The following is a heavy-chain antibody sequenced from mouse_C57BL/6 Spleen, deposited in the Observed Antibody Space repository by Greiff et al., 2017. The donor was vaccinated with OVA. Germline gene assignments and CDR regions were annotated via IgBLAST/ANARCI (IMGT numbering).Heavy chain of an antibody. D-gene: IGHD2-3*01. CDR1: GYAFSSSW. Sequence: QVQLQQSGPELVKPGASVKISCKASGYAFSSSWMNWVKQRPGKGLEWIGRIYPGDGDTNYNGKFKGKATLTADKSSSTAYMQLSSLTSEDSAVYFCARWDGPLWFAYWGQGTLVTVSA. V-gene: IGHV1-82*01. CDR2: IYPGDGDT. CDR3: ARWDGPLWFAY. J-gene: IGHJ3*01.